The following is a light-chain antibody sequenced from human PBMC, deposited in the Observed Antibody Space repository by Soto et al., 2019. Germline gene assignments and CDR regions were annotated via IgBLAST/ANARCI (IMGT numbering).Light chain of an antibody. CDR2: GAS. V-gene: IGKV3-15*01. CDR1: QSVSSS. J-gene: IGKJ5*01. Sequence: EIVMTQYPATLSVSPGERATLSCRTSQSVSSSLAWYQQKPGQAPRLLIYGASTRATGIPARFSGSGSGTDFTLTITSLEPEDFAVYYCQQRSSWPPTFGQGTRLEIK. CDR3: QQRSSWPPT.